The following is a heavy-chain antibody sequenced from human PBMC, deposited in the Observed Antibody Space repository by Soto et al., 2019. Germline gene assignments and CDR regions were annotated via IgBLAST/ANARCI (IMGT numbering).Heavy chain of an antibody. J-gene: IGHJ4*02. V-gene: IGHV4-30-4*01. CDR2: IYYRGST. CDR1: GDSISSGDYY. Sequence: SETLSLTCTVSGDSISSGDYYWNWIRQPPGKGLEWIGYIYYRGSTYYNPSLKSRVSISVDTSENKFSLNLSSVTAADTAVYYCARGGGFYYNNSGFYNHFDYWGQGALVTVSS. CDR3: ARGGGFYYNNSGFYNHFDY. D-gene: IGHD3-22*01.